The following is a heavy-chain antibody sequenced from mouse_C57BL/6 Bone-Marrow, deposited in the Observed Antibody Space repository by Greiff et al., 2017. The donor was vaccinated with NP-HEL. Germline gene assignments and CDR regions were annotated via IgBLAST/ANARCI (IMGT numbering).Heavy chain of an antibody. Sequence: EVQVVESGGGLVQPGGSLKLSCAASGFTFSDYGMAWVRQAPRKGPEWVAFISNLAYSIYYADTVTGRFTISGENAKNTLYLEMSSLRSEDTAMYYCARPRYDGYFWYFDVWGTGTTVTVSS. CDR2: ISNLAYSI. V-gene: IGHV5-15*01. CDR3: ARPRYDGYFWYFDV. D-gene: IGHD2-3*01. J-gene: IGHJ1*03. CDR1: GFTFSDYG.